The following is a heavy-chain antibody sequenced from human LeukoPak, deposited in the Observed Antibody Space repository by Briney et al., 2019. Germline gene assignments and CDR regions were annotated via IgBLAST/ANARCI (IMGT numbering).Heavy chain of an antibody. J-gene: IGHJ4*02. CDR2: INAGNGNT. D-gene: IGHD3-22*01. V-gene: IGHV1-3*01. CDR1: GYTFTSYA. Sequence: ASVKVSCKASGYTFTSYAMHWVRQAPGQRLEWMGWINAGNGNTKYSQKFQGRVTITRDTSASTAYMELSSLRSEDTAVYYCARERDSSGYYESDYWGREPWSPSPQ. CDR3: ARERDSSGYYESDY.